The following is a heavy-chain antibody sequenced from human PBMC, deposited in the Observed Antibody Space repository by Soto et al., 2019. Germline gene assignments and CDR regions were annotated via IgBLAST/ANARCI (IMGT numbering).Heavy chain of an antibody. D-gene: IGHD2-21*01. CDR3: ARRIDCIDY. J-gene: IGHJ4*02. CDR1: GGSISSGGYS. Sequence: PSETLSLTCAVSGGSISSGGYSWTWIRQSPGKGLEWIGYIYYTGSTNYNPSLKSRVTISVDTSTNQFSLKLSSVTAADTAVYYCARRIDCIDYWGQGTLVTVSS. V-gene: IGHV4-61*08. CDR2: IYYTGST.